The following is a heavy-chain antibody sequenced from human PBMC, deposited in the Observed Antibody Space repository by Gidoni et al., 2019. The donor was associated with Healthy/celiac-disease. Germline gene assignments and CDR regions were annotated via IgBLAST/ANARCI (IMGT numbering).Heavy chain of an antibody. Sequence: QVQLVESGGGVAQPGRSLRLFCAASGFTFSSYGMHWGRQAPGKGLEWVAVIWYDGSNKYYADSVKGRFTISRDNSKNTLYLQMNSLRAEDTAVYYCAREYQQLAIYFDYWGQGTLVTVSS. J-gene: IGHJ4*02. CDR3: AREYQQLAIYFDY. V-gene: IGHV3-33*08. D-gene: IGHD6-13*01. CDR1: GFTFSSYG. CDR2: IWYDGSNK.